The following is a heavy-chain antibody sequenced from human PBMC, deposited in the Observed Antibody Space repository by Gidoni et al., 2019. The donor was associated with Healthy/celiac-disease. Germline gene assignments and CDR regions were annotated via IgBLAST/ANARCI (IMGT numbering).Heavy chain of an antibody. V-gene: IGHV3-30*03. CDR1: GFTFRSYG. CDR2: ISYDGSNK. J-gene: IGHJ4*02. CDR3: AREEDIVVVPAAMGDY. Sequence: QVQLVESGGGVVQPGRSLRLSWAASGFTFRSYGMHWVRQAPGKGLEWVAVISYDGSNKYYADSVKGRFTISRDNSKNTLYLQMNSLRAEDTAVYYCAREEDIVVVPAAMGDYWGQGTLVTVSS. D-gene: IGHD2-2*01.